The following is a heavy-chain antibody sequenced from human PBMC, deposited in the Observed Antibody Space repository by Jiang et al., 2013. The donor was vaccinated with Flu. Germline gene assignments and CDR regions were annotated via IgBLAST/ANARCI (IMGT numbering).Heavy chain of an antibody. J-gene: IGHJ4*02. V-gene: IGHV4-39*01. CDR1: SISSSSYY. CDR2: IYYSGST. Sequence: SISSSSYYWGWIRQPPGMGLEWIGTIYYSGSTYYNPSLKSRVTISVDTSKNQFSLKLSSVTAADTAVYYCASLQGGPVSIDYWGQGTLVTVSS. D-gene: IGHD3-16*01. CDR3: ASLQGGPVSIDY.